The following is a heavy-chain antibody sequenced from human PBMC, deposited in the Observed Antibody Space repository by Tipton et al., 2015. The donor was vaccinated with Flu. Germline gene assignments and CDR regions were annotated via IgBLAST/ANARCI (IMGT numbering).Heavy chain of an antibody. D-gene: IGHD3-16*01. Sequence: TLSLTCTVSGGSISTYYWSWLRQPPGKGLEWIGHIYYSGSTHYNPSLKSRVTISVDTSKNQFSLNLSSVTAADTAVYYCARVPRGDGFIGFYYGLDVWGQGTTVTVSS. CDR3: ARVPRGDGFIGFYYGLDV. CDR1: GGSISTYY. J-gene: IGHJ6*02. V-gene: IGHV4-59*01. CDR2: IYYSGST.